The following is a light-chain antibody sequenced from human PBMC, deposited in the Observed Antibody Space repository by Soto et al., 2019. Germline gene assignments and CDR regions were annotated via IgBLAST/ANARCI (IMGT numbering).Light chain of an antibody. J-gene: IGLJ2*01. Sequence: SYELTQPPSVSVSPGQTARITCSGDALPKQYAYWYQQKPGQAPVVVMYKDSERPSGIPERISGSSSGTTVTLTISGVQAEDEADYYCQSADSSGTYVVFGGGTKLTVL. V-gene: IGLV3-25*03. CDR1: ALPKQY. CDR3: QSADSSGTYVV. CDR2: KDS.